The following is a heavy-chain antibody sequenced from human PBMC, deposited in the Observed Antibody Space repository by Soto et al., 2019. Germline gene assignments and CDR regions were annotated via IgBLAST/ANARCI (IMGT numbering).Heavy chain of an antibody. D-gene: IGHD4-17*01. CDR2: INHSGST. V-gene: IGHV4-34*01. CDR1: GGSFSGYY. Sequence: SETLSLTCAVYGGSFSGYYWSWIRQPPGKGLEWIGEINHSGSTNYNPSLKSRVTISVDTSKNQFSLKLSSVTAADTAVYYCARFYGDYDYWGRGTLVTVSS. CDR3: ARFYGDYDY. J-gene: IGHJ4*02.